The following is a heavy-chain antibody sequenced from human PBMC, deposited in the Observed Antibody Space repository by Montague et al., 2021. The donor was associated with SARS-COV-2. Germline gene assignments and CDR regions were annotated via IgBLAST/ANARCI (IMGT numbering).Heavy chain of an antibody. CDR2: VHYAGST. CDR1: GAPLTAGTYH. CDR3: ARAQNTCFIANCVNYFDV. J-gene: IGHJ4*02. Sequence: SETLSLTCTVSGAPLTAGTYHWAWIRQSPGKGLEWIGYVHYAGSTKYNPSLKTRVSLSLDTPKNHFSLHLSSVTAADTAIYFCARAQNTCFIANCVNYFDVWGLGALVTVSS. V-gene: IGHV4-61*03. D-gene: IGHD1-1*01.